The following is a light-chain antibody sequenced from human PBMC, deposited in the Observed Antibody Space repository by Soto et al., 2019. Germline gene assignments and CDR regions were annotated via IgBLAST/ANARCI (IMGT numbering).Light chain of an antibody. CDR1: QSVSNNY. CDR3: QQYGSSGT. Sequence: EIVLTQSPGTLSLSPGERATLSCRASQSVSNNYLAWYQQKPGQAPRLLIYGASNRATGITDRISGSGYGTDFTLTISRLEHEDFAEYYCQQYGSSGTFGQGTKVDIK. V-gene: IGKV3-20*01. CDR2: GAS. J-gene: IGKJ1*01.